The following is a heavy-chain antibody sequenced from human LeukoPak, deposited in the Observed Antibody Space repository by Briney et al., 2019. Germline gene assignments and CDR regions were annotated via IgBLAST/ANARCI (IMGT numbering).Heavy chain of an antibody. CDR2: ISSSGGST. CDR3: AKARSMDLWTVPFDH. V-gene: IGHV3-23*01. CDR1: GFTFSSYG. J-gene: IGHJ4*02. D-gene: IGHD3-10*01. Sequence: GGSLRLSCAASGFTFSSYGMSWVRQAPGKGLEWVSAISSSGGSTYYADSVKGRFTISRDNSKNTLYLQMNSLRAGDTAVYYCAKARSMDLWTVPFDHWGQGTLVTVSS.